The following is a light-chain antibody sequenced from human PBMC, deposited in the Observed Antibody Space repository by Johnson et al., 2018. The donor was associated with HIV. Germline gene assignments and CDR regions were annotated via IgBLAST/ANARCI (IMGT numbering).Light chain of an antibody. Sequence: QSVLTQPPSVSAAPGQKVTISCSGSSSNIGNNYVSWYQQLPGTAPKLLIYDNNKRPSGIPDRFSGSKSGTSATLGITGLQTETEADDYCEPWDSSLSAGINYVFGTGTKVTVL. V-gene: IGLV1-51*01. J-gene: IGLJ1*01. CDR3: EPWDSSLSAGINYV. CDR1: SSNIGNNY. CDR2: DNN.